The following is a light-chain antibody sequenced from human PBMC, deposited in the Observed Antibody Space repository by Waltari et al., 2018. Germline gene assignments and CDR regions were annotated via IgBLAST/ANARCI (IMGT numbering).Light chain of an antibody. V-gene: IGKV3-11*01. Sequence: EIVLTQSPATRSLSPGETATLSCRASQSVGTYLAWYQQKPGQSPRLLIYDASNRATGIPARFRGSGSGTDFTLTISSLEAEDFAVYYCQQRSNWTPHTFGQGARLEIK. J-gene: IGKJ2*01. CDR2: DAS. CDR1: QSVGTY. CDR3: QQRSNWTPHT.